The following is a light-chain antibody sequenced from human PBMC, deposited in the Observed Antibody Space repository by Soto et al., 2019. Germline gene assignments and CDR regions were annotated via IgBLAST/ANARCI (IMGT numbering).Light chain of an antibody. V-gene: IGKV1-5*03. CDR3: QQYNSYAT. J-gene: IGKJ1*01. CDR1: QGISSY. Sequence: ILGTQSTSSLSVSVRDRVTITCRASQGISSYLAWYQQKPGKAPKLLIYKASSLESGVPSRFSGSGSETEFTLTISSLQPDDFATYYCQQYNSYATFGQGSIV. CDR2: KAS.